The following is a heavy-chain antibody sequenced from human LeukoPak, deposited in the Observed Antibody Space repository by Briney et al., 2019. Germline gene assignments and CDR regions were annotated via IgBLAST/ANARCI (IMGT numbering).Heavy chain of an antibody. CDR1: GFTFSSFA. J-gene: IGHJ6*02. V-gene: IGHV3-30-3*01. Sequence: QPGRSLRLSCAASGFTFSSFAMHWVRQAPDKGLEWVAVISYDGTNKDYADSVKGRFTMSRDNSENTLYLQMNSLRLEDTALYYCARDGNSGWYTGENYYYYGMDVWGQGTTVTVSS. CDR3: ARDGNSGWYTGENYYYYGMDV. CDR2: ISYDGTNK. D-gene: IGHD6-19*01.